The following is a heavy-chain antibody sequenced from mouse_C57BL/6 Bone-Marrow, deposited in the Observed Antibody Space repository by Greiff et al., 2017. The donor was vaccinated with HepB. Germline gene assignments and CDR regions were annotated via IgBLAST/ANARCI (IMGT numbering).Heavy chain of an antibody. V-gene: IGHV14-2*01. D-gene: IGHD1-1*01. CDR2: IDPEDGET. J-gene: IGHJ1*03. Sequence: VQLKESGAELVKPGASVKLSCTASGFNIKDYYMHWVKQRTEQGLEWIGRIDPEDGETNYAPKFRGKATITADTSSNTAYLQLSSLTSEDTAVYYCALYGSSPYWYFGVWGTGTTVTVSS. CDR1: GFNIKDYY. CDR3: ALYGSSPYWYFGV.